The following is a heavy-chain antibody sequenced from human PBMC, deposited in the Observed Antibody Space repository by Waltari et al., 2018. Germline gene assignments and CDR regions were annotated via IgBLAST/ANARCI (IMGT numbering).Heavy chain of an antibody. CDR2: IRSRTKGDAT. D-gene: IGHD7-27*01. CDR3: IRPFEMGID. V-gene: IGHV3-73*01. Sequence: VFLVESGGGVVQPGDSLSLSCVSSGFNFNLYGMHWVRQAPGKGLEWVGRIRSRTKGDATAYAESVQGRFTISRDDSKNTAYLEMNSLKTDDTAVYYCIRPFEMGIDWGQGTLVTVSS. CDR1: GFNFNLYG. J-gene: IGHJ4*02.